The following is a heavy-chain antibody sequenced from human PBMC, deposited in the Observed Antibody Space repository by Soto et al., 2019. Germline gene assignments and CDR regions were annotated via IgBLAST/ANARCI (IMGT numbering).Heavy chain of an antibody. V-gene: IGHV3-30*18. Sequence: QVQLVESGGGVVQPGRSLSLSCAASGFTFRNYVMHWVRQAPGKGLEWVAVISSDGSNKYYADSVKGRFTISRDNSKNTLYLQMNSLRIEDTAVYYCTKDRATHRNYWSQGTLVTVSS. CDR3: TKDRATHRNY. CDR1: GFTFRNYV. CDR2: ISSDGSNK. D-gene: IGHD5-12*01. J-gene: IGHJ4*02.